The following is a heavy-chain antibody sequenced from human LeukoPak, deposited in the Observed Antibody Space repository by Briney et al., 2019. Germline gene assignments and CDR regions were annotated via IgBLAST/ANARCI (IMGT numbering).Heavy chain of an antibody. CDR2: IYPGDSDT. V-gene: IGHV5-51*01. J-gene: IGHJ4*02. CDR3: ARQVGATMNEFDY. D-gene: IGHD1-26*01. Sequence: GESLKISCKGSGYSFTSYWIGWVRQMPGKGLEWMGIIYPGDSDTRYSPSFQGQVTISADKSISTAYLQWGSLKASDTAMYYCARQVGATMNEFDYWGQGTLATVSS. CDR1: GYSFTSYW.